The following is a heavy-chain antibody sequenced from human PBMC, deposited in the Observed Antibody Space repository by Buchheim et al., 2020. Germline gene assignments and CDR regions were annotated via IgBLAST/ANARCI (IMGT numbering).Heavy chain of an antibody. CDR3: AKDDVLLWFGESYFDY. J-gene: IGHJ4*02. V-gene: IGHV3-23*01. D-gene: IGHD3-10*01. CDR2: ISGSGGST. Sequence: EVQLLESGGGLVQPGGSLRLSYAASGFTFSSYAMSWVRQAPGKGLEWVSAISGSGGSTYYANSVKGRFTISRDNSKNTLYLQMNSLRAEDTAVYYCAKDDVLLWFGESYFDYWGQGTL. CDR1: GFTFSSYA.